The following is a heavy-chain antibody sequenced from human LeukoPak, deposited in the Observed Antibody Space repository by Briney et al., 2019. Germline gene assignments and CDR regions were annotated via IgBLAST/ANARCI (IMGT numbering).Heavy chain of an antibody. V-gene: IGHV4-59*06. Sequence: SETLSLTCTVSGGSISSYYWSWIRQHPGKGLEWIGYIYYSGSTYYNPSLKSRVTISVDTSKNQFSLKLSSVTAADTAVYYCARGLSGSYYFDYWGQGTLVTVSS. CDR3: ARGLSGSYYFDY. CDR2: IYYSGST. D-gene: IGHD1-26*01. J-gene: IGHJ4*02. CDR1: GGSISSYY.